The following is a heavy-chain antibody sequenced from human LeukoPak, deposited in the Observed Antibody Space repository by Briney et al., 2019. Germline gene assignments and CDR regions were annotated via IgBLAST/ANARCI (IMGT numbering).Heavy chain of an antibody. CDR1: GFRFRNYN. V-gene: IGHV3-21*01. CDR3: VKDPNSVIPLAGWLDP. D-gene: IGHD6-19*01. J-gene: IGHJ5*02. Sequence: GSLRPSCAAPGFRFRNYNMNWVRQVPGKGLEWVSSFSDSSSYISYADSVKGRFTIFRENAQKSLYPQMNRLRAEDTAVYYSVKDPNSVIPLAGWLDPWGQGTLVTVSS. CDR2: FSDSSSYI.